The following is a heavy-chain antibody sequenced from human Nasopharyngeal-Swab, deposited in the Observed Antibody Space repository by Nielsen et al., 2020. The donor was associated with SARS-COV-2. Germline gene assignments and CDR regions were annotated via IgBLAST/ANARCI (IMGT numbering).Heavy chain of an antibody. V-gene: IGHV3-7*04. CDR3: ARGHNWSFDY. CDR1: GFTFSSYW. CDR2: IKQDGSEK. Sequence: GESLKISCAASGFTFSSYWMNWVRQAPGKGLEWVVNIKQDGSEKPYVDSVRGRFTISRDNAKNSVYLQMNSLRAEDTAVYYCARGHNWSFDYWGQGTLVTVSA. D-gene: IGHD1-1*01. J-gene: IGHJ4*02.